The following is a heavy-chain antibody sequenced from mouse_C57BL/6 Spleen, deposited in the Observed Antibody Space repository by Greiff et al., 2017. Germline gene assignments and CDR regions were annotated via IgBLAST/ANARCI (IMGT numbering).Heavy chain of an antibody. CDR3: ARGGLRRGFDY. CDR1: GYTFTSYW. Sequence: QVQLQQPGAELVMPGASVKLSCKASGYTFTSYWMHWVKQRPGQGLEWIGEIDPSDSYTNYNQKFKGKSTLTVDKSSSTAYMQLSSLTSEDSAVYYCARGGLRRGFDYWGQGTTLTGSS. V-gene: IGHV1-69*01. D-gene: IGHD2-2*01. J-gene: IGHJ2*01. CDR2: IDPSDSYT.